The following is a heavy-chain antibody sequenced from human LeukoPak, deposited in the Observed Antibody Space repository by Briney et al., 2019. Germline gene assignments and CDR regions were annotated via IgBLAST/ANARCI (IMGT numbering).Heavy chain of an antibody. Sequence: SETLSLTCAVYGGSFSGYYWSWIRQPPGKGLEWIGEINHSGSTNYNPSLKSRVTISVDTSKNQFSLKLSSVTAADTAVYYCARWGTGDTLFDYWGQGTLVTVSS. D-gene: IGHD7-27*01. CDR2: INHSGST. J-gene: IGHJ4*02. CDR1: GGSFSGYY. V-gene: IGHV4-34*01. CDR3: ARWGTGDTLFDY.